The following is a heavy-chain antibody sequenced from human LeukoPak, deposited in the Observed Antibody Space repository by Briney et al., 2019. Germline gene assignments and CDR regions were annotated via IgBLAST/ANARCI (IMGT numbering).Heavy chain of an antibody. CDR2: ISAYNGNT. J-gene: IGHJ6*03. V-gene: IGHV1-18*01. CDR3: ARDQEKYSSGWSYYYYYMDV. Sequence: GASVKVSCKASGYTFTSYGISWVRQAPGQGLEWMGWISAYNGNTNYAQKLQGRVTMTRDTSISTAYIELSRLRSDDTAVYYCARDQEKYSSGWSYYYYYMDVWGKGTTVTVSS. D-gene: IGHD6-19*01. CDR1: GYTFTSYG.